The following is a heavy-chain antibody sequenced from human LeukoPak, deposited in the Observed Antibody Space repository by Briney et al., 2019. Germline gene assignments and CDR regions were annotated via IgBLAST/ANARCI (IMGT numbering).Heavy chain of an antibody. V-gene: IGHV3-23*01. CDR3: AKDHSSLSWFGESYFDY. CDR2: ISGSGGST. Sequence: PGGSLRLSCAASGFTFSSYAMSWVRQAPGKGLEWVSAISGSGGSTYYADSVKGRFTISRDNSKNTLYLKMNSLRAEDTAVYYCAKDHSSLSWFGESYFDYWGQGTLVTVSS. CDR1: GFTFSSYA. D-gene: IGHD3-10*01. J-gene: IGHJ4*02.